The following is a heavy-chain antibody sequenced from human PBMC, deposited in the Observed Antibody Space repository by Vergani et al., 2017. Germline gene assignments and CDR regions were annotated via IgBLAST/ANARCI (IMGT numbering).Heavy chain of an antibody. CDR2: IRSKAYGHAT. CDR3: VRDQVTMLRGSDALDI. J-gene: IGHJ3*02. Sequence: EVQLVESGGDLVQPGRSLRLSCTASGFTFGYYAMDWFRQAPGRGLEWVGGIRSKAYGHATIYAASVKGRFTISRDDSKSIAYLQMNNLQTEDTAMYYCVRDQVTMLRGSDALDIWGQGTMVTVSS. V-gene: IGHV3-49*03. D-gene: IGHD3-10*01. CDR1: GFTFGYYA.